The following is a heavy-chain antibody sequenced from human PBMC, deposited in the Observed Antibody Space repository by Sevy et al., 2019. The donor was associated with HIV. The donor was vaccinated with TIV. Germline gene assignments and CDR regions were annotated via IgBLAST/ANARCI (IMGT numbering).Heavy chain of an antibody. CDR1: GFTFSKYS. D-gene: IGHD2-8*01. CDR2: LSFGCGEI. CDR3: AREGCTKPHDY. Sequence: GGSLRLSCAASGFTFSKYSMSWVRQPPGKGLEWVSTLSFGCGEINYADFVKGRFTISRGNSKSSVYLQMNNLRPEDTAVYYCAREGCTKPHDYWGQGTLVTVSS. J-gene: IGHJ4*02. V-gene: IGHV3-23*01.